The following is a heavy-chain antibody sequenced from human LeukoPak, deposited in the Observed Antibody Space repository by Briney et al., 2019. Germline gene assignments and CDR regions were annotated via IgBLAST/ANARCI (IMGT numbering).Heavy chain of an antibody. V-gene: IGHV4-38-2*02. CDR3: ARDGFLAVDY. Sequence: SETLSLTCTVSGYSISSGYYWDWIRQPPGKGLEWIGTLSHSGSSYYNPSLKSRVTISVDTSKNQFSLKLTSMTAADTAVYYCARDGFLAVDYWGQGTLVTVSS. J-gene: IGHJ4*02. D-gene: IGHD3-3*01. CDR2: LSHSGSS. CDR1: GYSISSGYY.